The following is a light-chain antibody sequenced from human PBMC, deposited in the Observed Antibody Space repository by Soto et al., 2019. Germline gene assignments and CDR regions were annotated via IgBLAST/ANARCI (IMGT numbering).Light chain of an antibody. CDR1: QGIDSW. J-gene: IGKJ2*01. CDR2: AAS. V-gene: IGKV1D-12*01. CDR3: QQANSFPRT. Sequence: DIQMTQSPSSVSASVGDRVTISCRASQGIDSWLAWYQQKPGKAPKLLISAASSLQSGVPSRFXGSGSGTXXTXTXXSXXXXDFATYYCQQANSFPRTFGQGTKLEIK.